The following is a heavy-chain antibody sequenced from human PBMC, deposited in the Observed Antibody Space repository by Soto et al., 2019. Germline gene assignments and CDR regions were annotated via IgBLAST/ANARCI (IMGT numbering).Heavy chain of an antibody. CDR1: GVTVSNNY. D-gene: IGHD3-3*01. Sequence: EVQLVESGGGLVQPGGSLRLSCAASGVTVSNNYMSWVRQAPGKELVWVSVIYSGGRTYYADSVKGRFIISRDSSKNTLYLQMNSLRAEDTVVYYCARDTYDDYRGQGTLVTVSS. CDR2: IYSGGRT. J-gene: IGHJ4*02. CDR3: ARDTYDDY. V-gene: IGHV3-66*01.